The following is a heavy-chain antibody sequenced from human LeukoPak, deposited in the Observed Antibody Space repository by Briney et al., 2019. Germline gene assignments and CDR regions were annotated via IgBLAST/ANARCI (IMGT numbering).Heavy chain of an antibody. CDR2: ISGSRNYI. Sequence: GGSLRLSCAASGFTFSTYSMNWVRQAPGKGLEWVSSISGSRNYIYYADSVKGRFTISRDNAKNSLYLQMNSLRAEDTAVYYCARAKRGEMEVSTIYWGLDYWGQGTLVTVSS. J-gene: IGHJ4*02. CDR3: ARAKRGEMEVSTIYWGLDY. V-gene: IGHV3-21*01. CDR1: GFTFSTYS. D-gene: IGHD5-24*01.